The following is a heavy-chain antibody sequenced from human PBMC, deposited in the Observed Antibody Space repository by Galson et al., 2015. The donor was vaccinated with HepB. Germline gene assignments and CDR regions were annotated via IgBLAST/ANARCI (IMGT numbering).Heavy chain of an antibody. J-gene: IGHJ6*02. Sequence: SVKVSWKASGGTFSSYAISWVRQAPGQGLEWMGGIIPIFGTANYAQKFQGRVTITADKSTSTAYMELRSLRSDDTAVYYCAREDIVVVPAATQYGMDVWGQGTTVTVSS. CDR1: GGTFSSYA. V-gene: IGHV1-69*06. CDR2: IIPIFGTA. CDR3: AREDIVVVPAATQYGMDV. D-gene: IGHD2-2*01.